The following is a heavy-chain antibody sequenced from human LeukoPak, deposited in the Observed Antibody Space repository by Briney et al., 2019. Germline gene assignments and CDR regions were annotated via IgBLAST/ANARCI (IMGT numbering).Heavy chain of an antibody. CDR3: ARYWDTAMDYFYYYGMDV. J-gene: IGHJ6*02. V-gene: IGHV3-21*01. D-gene: IGHD5-18*01. CDR1: GFTFSSYS. CDR2: ISSSSSDI. Sequence: PGGSLRLSCAASGFTFSSYSMNWVRQAPGKGLEWISSISSSSSDIYYGDSVKGRFTISRDNAKDSVYLQMDSLRAEDTAVYYCARYWDTAMDYFYYYGMDVWGQGKTVTVSS.